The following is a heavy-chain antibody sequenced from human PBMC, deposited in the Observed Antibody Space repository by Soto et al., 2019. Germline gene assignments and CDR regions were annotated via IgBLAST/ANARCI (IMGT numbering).Heavy chain of an antibody. D-gene: IGHD3-9*01. CDR3: ARGVTSYDILTGYYGSWFDP. CDR1: GGSFSGYY. Sequence: SETLSLTCAVYGGSFSGYYWSWIRQPPGKGLEWIGEINHSGSTNYNPSLKSRVTISVDTSKNQFSLKLSSVTAADTAVYYCARGVTSYDILTGYYGSWFDPWGQGTLVTVSS. J-gene: IGHJ5*02. CDR2: INHSGST. V-gene: IGHV4-34*01.